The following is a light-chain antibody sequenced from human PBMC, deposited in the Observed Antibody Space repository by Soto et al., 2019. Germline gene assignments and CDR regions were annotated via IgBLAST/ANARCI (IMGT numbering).Light chain of an antibody. CDR3: NSYTTSSTLV. Sequence: QSALTQPASVSGSPGQSITISCTGTSSDVGGYNYVSWYQQHPGKAPKLMIYEVTNRTSGISDRFSASKSGNTASLTISGLQDEDEADYYCNSYTTSSTLVFGGGTKLTVL. CDR2: EVT. V-gene: IGLV2-14*01. CDR1: SSDVGGYNY. J-gene: IGLJ2*01.